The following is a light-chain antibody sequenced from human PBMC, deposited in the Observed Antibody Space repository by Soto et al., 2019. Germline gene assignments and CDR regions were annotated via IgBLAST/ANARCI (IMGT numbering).Light chain of an antibody. CDR2: DNN. CDR3: QSYDRSLVGLV. J-gene: IGLJ3*02. Sequence: QSVLTQPPSVSGAPGQRVTISCTGSSSNIGAGYDIHWYQQVPGTAPKLLIYDNNNRPSGVPDRFSGSKSATSASLAITGLQPDDEADYYCQSYDRSLVGLVFGAGTKLTVL. V-gene: IGLV1-40*01. CDR1: SSNIGAGYD.